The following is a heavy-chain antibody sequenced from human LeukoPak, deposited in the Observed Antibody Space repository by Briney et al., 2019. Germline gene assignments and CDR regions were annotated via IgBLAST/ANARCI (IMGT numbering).Heavy chain of an antibody. Sequence: SETLSLTCNVSGGSISRYYWNWIRQPAGKGLEWIGRIYTSGQTNYNPSLKSRVTISVDTSKNQFSLKLSSVTAADTAVYYCASGRGYQLLSDYYYYYMDVWGKGTTVTVSS. CDR3: ASGRGYQLLSDYYYYYMDV. V-gene: IGHV4-4*07. J-gene: IGHJ6*03. D-gene: IGHD2-2*01. CDR2: IYTSGQT. CDR1: GGSISRYY.